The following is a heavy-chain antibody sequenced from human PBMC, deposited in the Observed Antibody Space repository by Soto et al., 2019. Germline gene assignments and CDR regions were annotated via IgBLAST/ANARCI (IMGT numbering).Heavy chain of an antibody. CDR2: IIPICGTA. CDR3: ARGYSSSWSAPRGTFDP. D-gene: IGHD6-13*01. J-gene: IGHJ5*02. CDR1: GGTFSSYA. Sequence: QVQLVQSGAEVKKPGSSVKVSCKASGGTFSSYAISWVRQAPGQGLEWMGGIIPICGTANYAQKFQGRVTITADESTSTADMELSSLRSEDTAVYYCARGYSSSWSAPRGTFDPWGQGTLVTVSS. V-gene: IGHV1-69*01.